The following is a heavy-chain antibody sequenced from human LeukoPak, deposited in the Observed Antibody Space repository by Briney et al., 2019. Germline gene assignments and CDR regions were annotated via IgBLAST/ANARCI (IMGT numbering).Heavy chain of an antibody. Sequence: GASVKVSCKASGYTFTAQYMHWVRQAHGQGLEWMGWINPNNGDTKYAQSFLGRVTMTRDTSTTTAYMELSSLRSDDTAVYFCAIYPRSIPTPPFDYWGQGTLVTVSS. CDR2: INPNNGDT. V-gene: IGHV1-2*02. CDR1: GYTFTAQY. J-gene: IGHJ4*02. CDR3: AIYPRSIPTPPFDY. D-gene: IGHD2-21*01.